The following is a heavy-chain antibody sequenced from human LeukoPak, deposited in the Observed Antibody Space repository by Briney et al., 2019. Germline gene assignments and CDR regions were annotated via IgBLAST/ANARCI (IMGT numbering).Heavy chain of an antibody. V-gene: IGHV3-33*01. CDR3: ARAVRVAATPFDY. Sequence: GRSLRLSCAASGFTFSSYGMHWVRQAPGKGLEGVAVIWYDGSNKYYADSVKGRFTISRDNSKNTLYLQMNSLRAEDTAEYYCARAVRVAATPFDYWGQGTLVTVSS. D-gene: IGHD2-15*01. J-gene: IGHJ4*02. CDR1: GFTFSSYG. CDR2: IWYDGSNK.